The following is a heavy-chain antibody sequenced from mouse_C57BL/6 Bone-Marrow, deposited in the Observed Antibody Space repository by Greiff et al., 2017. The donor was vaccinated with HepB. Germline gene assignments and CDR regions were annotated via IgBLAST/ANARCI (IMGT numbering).Heavy chain of an antibody. V-gene: IGHV3-6*01. Sequence: EVQLQQSGPGLVKPSQSLSLTCSVTGYSITSGYYWNWIRQFPGNKLEWMGYISYDGSNNYNPSLKNRISITLDTSKNQFFLKLNSVTTEDTATYYCARDFYYYGRDYWGQGTTLTVSS. J-gene: IGHJ2*01. CDR3: ARDFYYYGRDY. CDR1: GYSITSGYY. CDR2: ISYDGSN. D-gene: IGHD1-1*01.